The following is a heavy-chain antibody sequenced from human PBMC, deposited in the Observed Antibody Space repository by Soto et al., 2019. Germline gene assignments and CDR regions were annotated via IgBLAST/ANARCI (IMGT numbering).Heavy chain of an antibody. CDR2: ISAYNGNT. Sequence: QVPLVQSGAEVKKPGASVKVSCKASGYTFTSYGISWVRQAPGQGLEWMGWISAYNGNTNYAQKLQGRVTMTTDTSTSTAYMELRSLRSDDTAVYYCASASFYDFWSGYYYGMDVWGQGTTVTVSS. J-gene: IGHJ6*02. D-gene: IGHD3-3*01. CDR3: ASASFYDFWSGYYYGMDV. CDR1: GYTFTSYG. V-gene: IGHV1-18*01.